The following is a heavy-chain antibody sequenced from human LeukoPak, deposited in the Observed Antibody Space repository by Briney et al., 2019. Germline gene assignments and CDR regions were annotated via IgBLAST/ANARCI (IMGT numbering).Heavy chain of an antibody. D-gene: IGHD6-13*01. V-gene: IGHV4-59*01. CDR3: ARANSSSWWYDGNWFDP. CDR2: IYYSGST. J-gene: IGHJ5*02. Sequence: SETLSLTCTVSGGSISSYYWSWLRQPPGKGLEWLGYIYYSGSTNYNPSLKSRVTISVDTSKNQFSLKLSSVTAADTAVYYCARANSSSWWYDGNWFDPWGQGTLVTVSS. CDR1: GGSISSYY.